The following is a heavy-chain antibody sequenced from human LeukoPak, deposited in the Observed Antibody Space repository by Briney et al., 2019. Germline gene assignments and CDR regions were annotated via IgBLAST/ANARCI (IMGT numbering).Heavy chain of an antibody. CDR1: GLSVCKNY. CDR3: ARGDSGKWNFKRGFDY. V-gene: IGHV3-53*01. CDR2: IYSGGST. Sequence: PGGSLRLSCAASGLSVCKNYWSWVRQAPGKGLEWVSIIYSGGSTEYADSVKGRFTISRDNSENTVYLQMNSLRVEDTAVYYCARGDSGKWNFKRGFDYWGQGTLVTISS. D-gene: IGHD1-26*01. J-gene: IGHJ4*02.